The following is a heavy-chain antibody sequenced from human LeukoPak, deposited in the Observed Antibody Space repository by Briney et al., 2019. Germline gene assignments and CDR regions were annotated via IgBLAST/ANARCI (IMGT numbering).Heavy chain of an antibody. J-gene: IGHJ4*02. D-gene: IGHD1-7*01. CDR1: GFTVSSNY. CDR2: LYSGGNT. CDR3: AKDLNWNYLHS. V-gene: IGHV3-53*01. Sequence: GGSLRLSCVVSGFTVSSNYMSWVRQAPGKGLEWVSVLYSGGNTYHADSVEGRFTISRDNSKNTLYLQMNSLRAEDTAVYYCAKDLNWNYLHSWGQGTLVTVSS.